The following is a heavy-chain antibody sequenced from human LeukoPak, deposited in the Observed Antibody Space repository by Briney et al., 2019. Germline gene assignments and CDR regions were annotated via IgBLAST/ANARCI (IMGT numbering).Heavy chain of an antibody. J-gene: IGHJ4*02. V-gene: IGHV1-46*01. CDR1: GYTFTSYY. D-gene: IGHD1-26*01. CDR2: INPSGGST. CDR3: ARGDYSGSYYYFDY. Sequence: ASVKVSCKASGYTFTSYYMHWVRQAPGQGLEWMGIINPSGGSTSYAQRFQGRVTMTTDTSTTTAYMELRSLRSDDTAVYYCARGDYSGSYYYFDYWGQGTLVTVSS.